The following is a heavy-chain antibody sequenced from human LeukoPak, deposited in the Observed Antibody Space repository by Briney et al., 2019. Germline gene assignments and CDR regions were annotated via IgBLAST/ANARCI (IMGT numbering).Heavy chain of an antibody. CDR3: ARDMETYYDILTGPTGVFDI. J-gene: IGHJ3*02. Sequence: PSETLSLTCTVSGYSISSGYFWGWIRQPPGKGLEWIGSIYHSETTYYNPSLKSRVTISVDTSKNQFSLKLSSVTAADTAVYYCARDMETYYDILTGPTGVFDIWGQGTMVTVSS. D-gene: IGHD3-9*01. V-gene: IGHV4-38-2*02. CDR2: IYHSETT. CDR1: GYSISSGYF.